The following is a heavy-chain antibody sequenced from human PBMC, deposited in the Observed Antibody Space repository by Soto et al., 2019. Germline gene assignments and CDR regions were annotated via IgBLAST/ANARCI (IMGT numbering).Heavy chain of an antibody. V-gene: IGHV4-31*03. Sequence: SETLSLTCTVSGDSIGGVGYWSWIRQFPGRGLEWIGCISSSGSTYYNPALNNRISLSLDTSQNQFSLKLLSVTSDDTAVYYCAREAFGVHSSWFDPWGQGTLVTVSS. CDR3: AREAFGVHSSWFDP. CDR2: ISSSGST. D-gene: IGHD6-13*01. J-gene: IGHJ5*02. CDR1: GDSIGGVGY.